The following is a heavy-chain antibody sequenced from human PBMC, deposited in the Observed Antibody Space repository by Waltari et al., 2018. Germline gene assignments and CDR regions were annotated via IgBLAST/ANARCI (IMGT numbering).Heavy chain of an antibody. CDR2: MNPNSGNT. D-gene: IGHD5-18*01. V-gene: IGHV1-8*01. CDR1: GYTFTSYD. J-gene: IGHJ6*02. CDR3: ARVEGYSYGYYYYGMNV. Sequence: QVQLVQSGAEVKKPGASVKVSCKASGYTFTSYDINWVRQATGQGLEWMGWMNPNSGNTGYAQKFQGRVTMTRNTSISTAYMELSSLRSEDTAVYYCARVEGYSYGYYYYGMNVWGQGTTVTVSS.